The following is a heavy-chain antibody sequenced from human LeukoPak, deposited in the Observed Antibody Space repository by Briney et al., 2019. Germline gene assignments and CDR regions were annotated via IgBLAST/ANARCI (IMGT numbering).Heavy chain of an antibody. J-gene: IGHJ5*02. CDR1: GGSISSYY. D-gene: IGHD1-26*01. Sequence: SETLSLTCTVSGGSISSYYWSWIRQPPGKGLDWVGYIYYTGSTNCDPSLKSRVTLSVDTSKNQFSLKLSSVTAADTAVYYCAGSGRGLATRFDPWGQGILVTVSS. CDR2: IYYTGST. V-gene: IGHV4-59*13. CDR3: AGSGRGLATRFDP.